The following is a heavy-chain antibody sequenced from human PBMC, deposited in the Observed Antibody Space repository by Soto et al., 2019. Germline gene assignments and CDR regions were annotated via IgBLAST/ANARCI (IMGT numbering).Heavy chain of an antibody. D-gene: IGHD5-12*01. Sequence: EVQLVESGGGLVQPGGYLRLSCAASGFTLSSYSMNWVRQAPGKGLDWVSYISRTSSAIYYADSVKGRFTISRDNANNLLFLQMNSLRDEDTAVYYCARDGGYSGYDIDYWGQGTLVTVSS. V-gene: IGHV3-48*02. J-gene: IGHJ4*02. CDR3: ARDGGYSGYDIDY. CDR2: ISRTSSAI. CDR1: GFTLSSYS.